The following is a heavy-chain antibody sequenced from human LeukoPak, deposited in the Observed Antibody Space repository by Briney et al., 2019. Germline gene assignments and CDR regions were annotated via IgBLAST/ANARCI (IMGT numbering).Heavy chain of an antibody. J-gene: IGHJ4*02. Sequence: SETLSLTCTVSGGSISSSSYYWGWIRQPPGKGLEWIGSIYYSGSTYYNPSLKSRVTISVDTSKNQFSLKLSSVTAADTAVYYCVRGLTGYSYFFDYWGQGALVTVSS. D-gene: IGHD3-10*01. CDR1: GGSISSSSYY. V-gene: IGHV4-39*07. CDR2: IYYSGST. CDR3: VRGLTGYSYFFDY.